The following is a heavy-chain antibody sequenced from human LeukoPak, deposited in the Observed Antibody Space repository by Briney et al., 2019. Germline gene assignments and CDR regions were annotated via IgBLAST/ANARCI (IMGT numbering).Heavy chain of an antibody. CDR3: ARYVVYGSGKYYFDY. Sequence: ASETLSLTCTVSGVSMSTYYWSWLRQSPGKGLVWLAYIHYSGSTNINPSLKGRLAISIDTSKNQFSLKLSSVTAADTAVYYCARYVVYGSGKYYFDYLGQGTLVTVSS. V-gene: IGHV4-59*08. D-gene: IGHD3-10*01. CDR2: IHYSGST. J-gene: IGHJ4*02. CDR1: GVSMSTYY.